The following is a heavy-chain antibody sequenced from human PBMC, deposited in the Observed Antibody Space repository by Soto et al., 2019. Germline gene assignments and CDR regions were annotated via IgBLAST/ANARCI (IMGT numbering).Heavy chain of an antibody. CDR3: VRDGTKTLRDWFDP. CDR2: IYATGTT. CDR1: GASMWGFY. D-gene: IGHD1-1*01. J-gene: IGHJ5*02. Sequence: SETMSLACTVSGASMWGFYWSWIRKSAGKGLEWIGRIYATGTTDYNPSLKSRVMMSVDTSKKQFSLKLRSVTAADTAVYYCVRDGTKTLRDWFDPWGQGISVTVYS. V-gene: IGHV4-4*07.